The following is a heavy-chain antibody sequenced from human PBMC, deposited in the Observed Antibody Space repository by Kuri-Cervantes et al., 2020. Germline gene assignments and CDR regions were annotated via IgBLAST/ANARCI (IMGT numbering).Heavy chain of an antibody. CDR2: IYHSGST. CDR1: GFSLSTSGV. J-gene: IGHJ5*02. Sequence: SGPTLVKPTQTLTLTCTFSGFSLSTSGVGVGWIRQPPGKALEWIGSIYHSGSTYYNPSLKSRVTISVDTSKNQFSLKLSSVTAADTAVYYCARAYSSGCYSRRDWFDPWGQGTLVTVSS. V-gene: IGHV4-38-2*02. D-gene: IGHD6-19*01. CDR3: ARAYSSGCYSRRDWFDP.